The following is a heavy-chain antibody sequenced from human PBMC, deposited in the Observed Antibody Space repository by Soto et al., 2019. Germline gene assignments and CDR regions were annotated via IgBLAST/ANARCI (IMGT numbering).Heavy chain of an antibody. J-gene: IGHJ6*02. D-gene: IGHD3-10*01. Sequence: SETLSLTCAVSGGSISSGGYSWSWIRQPPGKGLEWIGYIYHSGSTYYNPSLKSRVTISVDRSKNQFSLKLSSVTAADTAVYYCARENYGSGSYLYGMDVWGQGTTVTVSS. CDR2: IYHSGST. CDR3: ARENYGSGSYLYGMDV. CDR1: GGSISSGGYS. V-gene: IGHV4-30-2*01.